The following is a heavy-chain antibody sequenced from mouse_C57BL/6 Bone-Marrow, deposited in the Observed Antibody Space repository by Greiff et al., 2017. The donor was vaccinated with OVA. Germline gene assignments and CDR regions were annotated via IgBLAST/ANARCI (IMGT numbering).Heavy chain of an antibody. D-gene: IGHD1-1*01. V-gene: IGHV1-62-2*01. J-gene: IGHJ3*01. Sequence: QVQLKESGAELVKPGASVKMSCKASGYTFTEYTIHWVKQRSGQGLEWIGWFYPGSGSIQDNEKFKDKATLTADKSSSTVYMELSRLTSEDSAVYFCARHERDYYGSSVFAYWGQGTLVTVSA. CDR3: ARHERDYYGSSVFAY. CDR1: GYTFTEYT. CDR2: FYPGSGSI.